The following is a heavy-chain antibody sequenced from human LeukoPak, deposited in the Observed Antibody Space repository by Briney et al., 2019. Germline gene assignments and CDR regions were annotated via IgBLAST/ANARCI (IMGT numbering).Heavy chain of an antibody. D-gene: IGHD3-16*01. CDR3: ARSTGPGGYFDF. V-gene: IGHV1-3*04. J-gene: IGHJ4*02. CDR1: GYTFISKG. Sequence: AASVKVSCKASGYTFISKGIHWVRQAPGQRLEWMAWINTENSNTKRSQTLLGRVTITRDTSATTAYMELSSLRFEDTAVYYCARSTGPGGYFDFWGQGTLVTVSS. CDR2: INTENSNT.